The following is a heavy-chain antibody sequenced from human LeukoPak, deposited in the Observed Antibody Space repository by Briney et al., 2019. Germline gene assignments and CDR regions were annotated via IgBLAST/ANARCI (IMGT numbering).Heavy chain of an antibody. Sequence: GGSLRLSCAASGFTFSSYAMSWVRQAPGKGLEWVSAISGSGGSTYYADSVKGRLTIPRDNSKNTLYLQMNSLRAEDTAVYYCAKDRSYSYGYSYFDYWGQGTLVTVSS. CDR1: GFTFSSYA. CDR2: ISGSGGST. J-gene: IGHJ4*02. CDR3: AKDRSYSYGYSYFDY. D-gene: IGHD5-18*01. V-gene: IGHV3-23*01.